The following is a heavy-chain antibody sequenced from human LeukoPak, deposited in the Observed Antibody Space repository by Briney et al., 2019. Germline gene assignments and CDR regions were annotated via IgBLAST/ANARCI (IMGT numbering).Heavy chain of an antibody. CDR1: GFTFDEYA. D-gene: IGHD2-2*01. CDR3: AKDLRFCTSTRCYDVVHY. Sequence: GGSVRLSCAASGFTFDEYAMHWVRQAPGKGLEGVSRVSEDGGGTYYADSVKGRFTISRDNMKNSLYLQMNSLRTEDSALYYCAKDLRFCTSTRCYDVVHYWGQGTLVTVSS. V-gene: IGHV3-43*02. J-gene: IGHJ4*02. CDR2: VSEDGGGT.